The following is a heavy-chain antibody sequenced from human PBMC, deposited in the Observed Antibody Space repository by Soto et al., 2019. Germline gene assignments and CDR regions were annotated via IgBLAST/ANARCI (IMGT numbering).Heavy chain of an antibody. CDR1: GGSISSGGDS. V-gene: IGHV4-30-2*01. CDR2: SYHSGST. J-gene: IGHJ6*02. D-gene: IGHD5-12*01. CDR3: ARRRGFPYYYGMDV. Sequence: QLQLQESGSGLVKPSQTLSLTCAVSGGSISSGGDSWSCIRQPPGKGLEWIGYSYHSGSTYYNPSLKSRVTISVDRSKNQFSLKLSSVTAADTAVYYCARRRGFPYYYGMDVWGQGTTVTVSS.